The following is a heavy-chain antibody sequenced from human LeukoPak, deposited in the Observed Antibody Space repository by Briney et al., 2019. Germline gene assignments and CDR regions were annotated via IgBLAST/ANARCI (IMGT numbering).Heavy chain of an antibody. J-gene: IGHJ4*02. CDR3: ARDNIAARNFDY. CDR2: ISSSSSYI. Sequence: KTGGSLRLSCAASGFTFSSYSMNWVRQAPGKGLEWVSSISSSSSYIYYADSVKGRFTISRDNAKNSLYLQMNSLRAEDAALYYCARDNIAARNFDYWGQGTLVTVSS. V-gene: IGHV3-21*04. D-gene: IGHD6-6*01. CDR1: GFTFSSYS.